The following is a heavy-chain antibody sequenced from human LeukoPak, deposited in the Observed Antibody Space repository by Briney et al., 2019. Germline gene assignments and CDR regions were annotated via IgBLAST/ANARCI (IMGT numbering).Heavy chain of an antibody. CDR3: ARVLLADGYKEMAVVDYFDY. V-gene: IGHV3-48*03. D-gene: IGHD5-24*01. Sequence: GGSLRLSCAASGFTFSSYEMNWVRQAPGKGLEWVSYISSSGTTIYYADSVKGRFTISRDNAKNSLYLQMNSLRAEDTAVYYCARVLLADGYKEMAVVDYFDYWGQGTLVTVSS. J-gene: IGHJ4*02. CDR2: ISSSGTTI. CDR1: GFTFSSYE.